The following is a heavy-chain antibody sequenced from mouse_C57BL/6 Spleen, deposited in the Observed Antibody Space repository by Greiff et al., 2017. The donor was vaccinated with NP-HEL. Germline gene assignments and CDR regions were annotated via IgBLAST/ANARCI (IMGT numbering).Heavy chain of an antibody. CDR1: GYTFTDYE. J-gene: IGHJ2*01. CDR3: TRRGGTMITSYYFDY. D-gene: IGHD2-4*01. CDR2: IDPETGGT. V-gene: IGHV1-15*01. Sequence: QVQLQQSGAELVRPGASVTLSCKASGYTFTDYEMHWVKQTPVHGLEWIGAIDPETGGTAYNQKFKGKAILTADKSSSTAYMELRSLTSEYSAVYYCTRRGGTMITSYYFDYWGQGTTLTVSS.